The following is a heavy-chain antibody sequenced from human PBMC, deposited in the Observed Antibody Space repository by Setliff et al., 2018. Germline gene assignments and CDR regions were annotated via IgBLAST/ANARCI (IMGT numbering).Heavy chain of an antibody. J-gene: IGHJ5*02. D-gene: IGHD2-21*02. Sequence: GSLRLSCAASGLTFSSDAMTWVRQTPGKGLEWVSVISSDGTSIYYADSVKGRFTISRDNSRNTLYLQMNGLRAEDSALYYCAKDPNGDFFGAFDTWGQGALVTVSS. CDR2: ISSDGTSI. CDR1: GLTFSSDA. V-gene: IGHV3-23*03. CDR3: AKDPNGDFFGAFDT.